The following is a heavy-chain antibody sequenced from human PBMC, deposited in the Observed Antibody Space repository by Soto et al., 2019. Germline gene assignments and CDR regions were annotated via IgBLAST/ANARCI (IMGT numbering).Heavy chain of an antibody. V-gene: IGHV1-69*06. CDR1: GGTFSSYA. CDR2: IIPIFGTA. Sequence: QVQLVQSGAEVKKPGSSVKVSCKASGGTFSSYAISWVRQAPGQGLEWMGGIIPIFGTANYAQKFQGRVTITADKSTSTAYMELSSLRSEDTAVYYCARPDTAMDPPYYYYGMDVWGQGTTVTVSS. D-gene: IGHD5-18*01. J-gene: IGHJ6*02. CDR3: ARPDTAMDPPYYYYGMDV.